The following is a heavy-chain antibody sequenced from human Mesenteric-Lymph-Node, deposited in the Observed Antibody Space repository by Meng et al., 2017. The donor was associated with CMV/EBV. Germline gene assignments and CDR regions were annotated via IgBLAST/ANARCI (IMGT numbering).Heavy chain of an antibody. J-gene: IGHJ4*02. CDR1: GFTFSSYT. CDR2: ISGDDRGT. D-gene: IGHD3-10*01. V-gene: IGHV3-23*01. Sequence: GESLKISCAASGFTFSSYTMTWVRQAPGKGLEWVSSISGDDRGTYYADSVKGRFTISRDNSKNTLYLEMNSLRAEDTAVYYCAKDFGPGSGNYYADYWGQGTLVTVSS. CDR3: AKDFGPGSGNYYADY.